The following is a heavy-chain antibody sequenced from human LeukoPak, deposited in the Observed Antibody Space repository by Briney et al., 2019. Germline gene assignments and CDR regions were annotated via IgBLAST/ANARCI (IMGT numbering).Heavy chain of an antibody. J-gene: IGHJ6*03. CDR1: GASISRHY. CDR3: ARVLAIYAVDTTDFYMDV. D-gene: IGHD3-3*01. V-gene: IGHV4-59*11. Sequence: SETLSLTCAVSGASISRHYWSWIRQPPGKGLEWIGYTSGSISDNPSLKSRVAVSVDPSQNQVSLSLTSVTAADTAAYYCARVLAIYAVDTTDFYMDVWGKGTTVTVSS. CDR2: TSGSI.